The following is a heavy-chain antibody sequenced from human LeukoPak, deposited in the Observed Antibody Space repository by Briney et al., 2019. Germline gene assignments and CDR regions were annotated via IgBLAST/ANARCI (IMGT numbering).Heavy chain of an antibody. J-gene: IGHJ6*02. CDR3: ARYCSGGSCYPTYYYYGMDV. CDR1: GYTFTSYG. Sequence: ASVKVSCKASGYTFTSYGISWVRQAPGQGLEWMGWISAYNGNTNYAQKLQGRVTMTTDTSTSTAYMELRSLRSDDTAAYYCARYCSGGSCYPTYYYYGMDVWGQGTTVTVSS. V-gene: IGHV1-18*01. D-gene: IGHD2-15*01. CDR2: ISAYNGNT.